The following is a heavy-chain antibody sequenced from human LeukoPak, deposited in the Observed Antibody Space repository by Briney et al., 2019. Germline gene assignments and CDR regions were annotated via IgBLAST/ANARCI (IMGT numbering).Heavy chain of an antibody. V-gene: IGHV4-59*08. D-gene: IGHD3-22*01. Sequence: SETLSLTCSVSGGPLSSYYWSWIRQSPGKGLEWMGYIFHSGSTTYNPSLSSRLTILEDTSKNQFSLSLRSVTAADTGVYYARQDTSGCYLTGLDVWGQGTTVTVSS. J-gene: IGHJ6*02. CDR3: RQDTSGCYLTGLDV. CDR1: GGPLSSYY. CDR2: IFHSGST.